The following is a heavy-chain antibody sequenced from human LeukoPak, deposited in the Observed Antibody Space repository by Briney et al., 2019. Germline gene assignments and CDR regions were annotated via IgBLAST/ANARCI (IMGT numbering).Heavy chain of an antibody. D-gene: IGHD2-15*01. CDR1: GGTFSSYA. CDR2: IIPIFGTA. Sequence: SVKVSCKASGGTFSSYAISWVRQAPGQGLEWMGGIIPIFGTANYAQKFQGRVTITADESTSTAYMELSSLRSEDTAVYYCARDLGTRYCSGGSCYYYYMDAWGKGTTVTVSS. J-gene: IGHJ6*03. CDR3: ARDLGTRYCSGGSCYYYYMDA. V-gene: IGHV1-69*01.